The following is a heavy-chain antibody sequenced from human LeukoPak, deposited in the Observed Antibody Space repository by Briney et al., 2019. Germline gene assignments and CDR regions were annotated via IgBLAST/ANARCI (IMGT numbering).Heavy chain of an antibody. CDR3: ARVESGYYYYYYMDV. J-gene: IGHJ6*03. V-gene: IGHV1-2*02. CDR1: GYTFTGYY. CDR2: INPNSGGT. Sequence: GASVKVSCRASGYTFTGYYMHWVRQAPGRGLEWMGWINPNSGGTNYAQKFQGRVTMTRDTSISTAYMELSRLRSDDTAVYYCARVESGYYYYYYMDVWGKGTTVTVSS. D-gene: IGHD3-10*01.